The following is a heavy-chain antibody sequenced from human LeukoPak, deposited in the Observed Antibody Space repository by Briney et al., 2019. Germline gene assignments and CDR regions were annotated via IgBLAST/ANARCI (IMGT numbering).Heavy chain of an antibody. Sequence: PGGSLRLSCAASGFTFSSYWMHWVRQAPGKGLVWVSRINSDGSTTNYADSVKGRFTISRDNAKSTLYLQMNSLRAEDTAVYYCARVSLASDPYWGQGTLVTVSS. CDR3: ARVSLASDPY. J-gene: IGHJ4*02. D-gene: IGHD5/OR15-5a*01. V-gene: IGHV3-74*01. CDR1: GFTFSSYW. CDR2: INSDGSTT.